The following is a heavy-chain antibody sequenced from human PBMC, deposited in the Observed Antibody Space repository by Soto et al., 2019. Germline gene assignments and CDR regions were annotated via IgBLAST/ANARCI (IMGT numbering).Heavy chain of an antibody. CDR3: ARDSPFLYHDSSGYYDY. D-gene: IGHD3-22*01. J-gene: IGHJ4*02. V-gene: IGHV1-2*02. Sequence: RASVKVSCKASGYTFTGYYMHWVRQAPGQGLEWMGWINPNSGGTNYAQKFQGRVTMTRDTSISTAYMELSRLRSDDTAVYYCARDSPFLYHDSSGYYDYWGQGNLVTVSS. CDR1: GYTFTGYY. CDR2: INPNSGGT.